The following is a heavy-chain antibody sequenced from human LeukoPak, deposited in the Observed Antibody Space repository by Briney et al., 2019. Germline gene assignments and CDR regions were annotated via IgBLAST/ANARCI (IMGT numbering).Heavy chain of an antibody. CDR3: ARRRMTTGDLDY. V-gene: IGHV4-38-2*01. D-gene: IGHD7-27*01. CDR2: IYHSGST. CDR1: GYSISSGYY. J-gene: IGHJ4*02. Sequence: SETLSLTCAVSGYSISSGYYWGWIRQPPGKGLEWIGSIYHSGSTYYNPSLKSRVTISVDTSKNQFSLKLSSVTAADTAVYYCARRRMTTGDLDYWGQGTLVTVSS.